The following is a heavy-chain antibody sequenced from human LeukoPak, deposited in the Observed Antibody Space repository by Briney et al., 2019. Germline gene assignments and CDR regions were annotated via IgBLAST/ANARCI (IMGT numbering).Heavy chain of an antibody. CDR2: IYYSGST. Sequence: SQTQSLTCTVSGDSISSRDYYWSWIRQPPGKGLEWIGYIYYSGSTNYNPSLKSRVTISVDTSKNQFSLNLSSVTAADTAVYYCARARSSWYFDYWGQGTLVTVSS. CDR3: ARARSSWYFDY. CDR1: GDSISSRDYY. J-gene: IGHJ4*02. V-gene: IGHV4-61*08. D-gene: IGHD6-13*01.